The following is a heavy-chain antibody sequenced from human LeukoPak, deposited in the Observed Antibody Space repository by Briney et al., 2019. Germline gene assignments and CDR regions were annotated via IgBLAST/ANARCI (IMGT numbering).Heavy chain of an antibody. CDR3: ASTTVTTFDY. V-gene: IGHV3-48*04. CDR2: ISSSGSTI. J-gene: IGHJ4*02. CDR1: GFTFSSYS. D-gene: IGHD4-17*01. Sequence: GGSLRLSCAASGFTFSSYSMNWVRQAPGKGLEWVSYISSSGSTIYYADSVKGRFTISRDNAKNSLYLQMNSLRAEDTAVYYCASTTVTTFDYWGQGTLVTVSS.